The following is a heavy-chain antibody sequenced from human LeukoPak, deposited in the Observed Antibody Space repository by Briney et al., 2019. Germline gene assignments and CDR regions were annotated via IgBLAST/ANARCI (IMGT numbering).Heavy chain of an antibody. D-gene: IGHD6-19*01. Sequence: GGSLRLSCAASGFTFSSYGMHWVRQAPGKGLEFVSSISSSSSFIYYADSVKGRFTISRDNAKKSLSLQMNSLRAEDTAVYYCAGGKVAVAATDDAFEIWGQGTIVTVSS. CDR3: AGGKVAVAATDDAFEI. CDR2: ISSSSSFI. V-gene: IGHV3-21*01. J-gene: IGHJ3*02. CDR1: GFTFSSYG.